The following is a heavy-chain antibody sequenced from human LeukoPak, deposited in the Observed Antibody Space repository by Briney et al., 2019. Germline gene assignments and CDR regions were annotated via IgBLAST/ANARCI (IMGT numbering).Heavy chain of an antibody. Sequence: GGSLRLSCAASGFTFSSYAMNWVRQAPGKGLEWVSVIYSGDITYYADSVKGRFTISRDNSMNTVYLQMNSLRAEDTAVYYCAALRGYFDLWGRGTLVTVSS. CDR2: IYSGDIT. J-gene: IGHJ2*01. V-gene: IGHV3-23*01. CDR1: GFTFSSYA. CDR3: AALRGYFDL.